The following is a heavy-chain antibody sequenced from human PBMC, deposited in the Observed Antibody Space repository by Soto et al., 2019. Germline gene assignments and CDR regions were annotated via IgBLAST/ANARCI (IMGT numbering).Heavy chain of an antibody. Sequence: PGESLKISCKGSGYSFTSYWIGWVRQMPGKGLEWMGIIYPGDSDTRYSPSFQGQVTISADKSISTAYPQWSSLKASDTALYYFARHNCGGDCYSLNWFDPWGQGTLVTVSS. D-gene: IGHD2-21*02. J-gene: IGHJ5*02. CDR2: IYPGDSDT. CDR1: GYSFTSYW. V-gene: IGHV5-51*01. CDR3: ARHNCGGDCYSLNWFDP.